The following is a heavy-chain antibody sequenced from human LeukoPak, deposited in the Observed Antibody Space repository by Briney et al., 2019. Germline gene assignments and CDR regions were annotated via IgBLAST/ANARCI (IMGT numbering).Heavy chain of an antibody. V-gene: IGHV1-2*04. CDR2: INPDSGGT. CDR3: ARDPPDSDAFDI. Sequence: GASVKVSCKASGYTFTGYYMHWVRQAPGQGLEWMGWINPDSGGTNYAQKFRGWVTMTRDTSISTAYMDLSRLRSDDTAVYYCARDPPDSDAFDIWGQGTMVTVSS. CDR1: GYTFTGYY. J-gene: IGHJ3*02.